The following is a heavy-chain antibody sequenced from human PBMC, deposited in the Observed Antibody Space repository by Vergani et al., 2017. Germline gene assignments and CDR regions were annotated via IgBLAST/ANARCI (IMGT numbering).Heavy chain of an antibody. CDR1: GFRFREHG. CDR3: AKDYNIMGALHY. D-gene: IGHD5-12*01. Sequence: EVQLLESGGGSVQPGESLRLSCVASGFRFREHGMNWVRQAPGKGLEWVSGISGHDHRTLYADSVKGRFIISRDDSKNTLYLQMSSLRVEDTGVYYCAKDYNIMGALHYWGQGTLVAVSS. V-gene: IGHV3-23*01. CDR2: ISGHDHRT. J-gene: IGHJ4*02.